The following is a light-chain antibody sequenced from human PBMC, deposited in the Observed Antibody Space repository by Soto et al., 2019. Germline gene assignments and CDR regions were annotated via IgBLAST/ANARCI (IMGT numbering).Light chain of an antibody. V-gene: IGKV3-15*01. Sequence: EIVMTQSPATLSVFPGERATLSCRASQSVSSNLAWYQQKPGQAPRLLIYGASTRATGIPVRFSGSGSGTEFTLTISSLQSEDFAVYYCQQYNIWPLTFGGGTKVEI. J-gene: IGKJ4*01. CDR3: QQYNIWPLT. CDR1: QSVSSN. CDR2: GAS.